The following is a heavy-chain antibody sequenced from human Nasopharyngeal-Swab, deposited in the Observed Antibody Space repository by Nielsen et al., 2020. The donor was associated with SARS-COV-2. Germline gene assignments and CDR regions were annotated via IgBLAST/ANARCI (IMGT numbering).Heavy chain of an antibody. V-gene: IGHV4-34*01. CDR3: ARVGLYSLGYDSSGYYPDY. CDR1: GGSFSGYY. D-gene: IGHD3-22*01. Sequence: SETLSLTCAVYGGSFSGYYWSWIRQPAGKGLEWIGEINHSGSTNYNPSLKSRVTISLDTSKNQFSLKLSSVTAADTAVYYCARVGLYSLGYDSSGYYPDYWGQGTLVTVSS. CDR2: INHSGST. J-gene: IGHJ4*02.